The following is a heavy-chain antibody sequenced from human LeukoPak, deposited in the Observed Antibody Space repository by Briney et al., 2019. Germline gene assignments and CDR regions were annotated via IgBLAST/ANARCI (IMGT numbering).Heavy chain of an antibody. CDR2: IRSKAYGATP. V-gene: IGHV3-49*04. CDR1: GFTFGDYA. J-gene: IGHJ6*02. D-gene: IGHD6-19*01. CDR3: TRDLAVTGYYSGMDV. Sequence: PGRSLRLSCTASGFTFGDYALNWVRQAPGKGLEWVGFIRSKAYGATPEYAASVKGRFTISRDDSKSIAYLQVNSLKTEDTAVYYCTRDLAVTGYYSGMDVWGQGTTVTVSS.